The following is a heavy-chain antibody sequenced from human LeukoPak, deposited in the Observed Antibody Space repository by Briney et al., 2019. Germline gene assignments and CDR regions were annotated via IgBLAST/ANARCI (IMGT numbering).Heavy chain of an antibody. D-gene: IGHD6-6*01. CDR1: GFSFSNAW. CDR3: TSRTQAARYFDY. V-gene: IGHV3-15*01. CDR2: IKSKTDGGTT. J-gene: IGHJ4*02. Sequence: GGSLRLSCAASGFSFSNAWMSWVRQAPGKGLEWVGRIKSKTDGGTTDYAAPVKGRFTIPRDDSKNTLYLQMNSLKTEDTAVYYCTSRTQAARYFDYWGQGTLVTVSS.